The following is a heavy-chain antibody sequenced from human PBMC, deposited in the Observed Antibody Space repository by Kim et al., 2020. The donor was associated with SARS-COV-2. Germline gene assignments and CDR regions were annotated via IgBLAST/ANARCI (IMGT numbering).Heavy chain of an antibody. J-gene: IGHJ4*02. CDR1: GFTFSNAW. CDR2: IKSKTDGGTT. Sequence: GGSLRLSCAASGFTFSNAWMSWVRQAPGKGLEWVGRIKSKTDGGTTDYAAPVKGRFTISRDDSKNTLYLQMNSLKTEDTAVYYCTTEAENWNNIPLEDYWGQGTLVTVSS. D-gene: IGHD1-1*01. CDR3: TTEAENWNNIPLEDY. V-gene: IGHV3-15*01.